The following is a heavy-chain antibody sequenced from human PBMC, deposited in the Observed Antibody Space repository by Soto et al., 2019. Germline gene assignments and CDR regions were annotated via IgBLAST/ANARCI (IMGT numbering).Heavy chain of an antibody. Sequence: GESLKISCKGSGYSSTSYWISWVRQMPGKGLEWMGRIDPSDSYTKYSPSFQGHVTISADKSISTAYLQWSSLKASDTAMYYCASNKNWNYYYGMDVWGQGTTVTGSS. J-gene: IGHJ6*02. CDR1: GYSSTSYW. D-gene: IGHD1-1*01. CDR3: ASNKNWNYYYGMDV. V-gene: IGHV5-10-1*01. CDR2: IDPSDSYT.